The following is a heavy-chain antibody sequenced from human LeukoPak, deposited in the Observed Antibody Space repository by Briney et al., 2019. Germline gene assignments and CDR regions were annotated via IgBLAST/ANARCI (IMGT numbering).Heavy chain of an antibody. D-gene: IGHD3-10*01. CDR2: ISAYNGNT. Sequence: ASVKVSCKASGYTFTSYGISWVRQPPGKGLEGMGWISAYNGNTNYAQKLQGRVTMTTDTSTSTAYMELRSLRSDDTAVYYCARTRFGETDGMDVWGQGTTVTVSS. V-gene: IGHV1-18*01. CDR3: ARTRFGETDGMDV. CDR1: GYTFTSYG. J-gene: IGHJ6*02.